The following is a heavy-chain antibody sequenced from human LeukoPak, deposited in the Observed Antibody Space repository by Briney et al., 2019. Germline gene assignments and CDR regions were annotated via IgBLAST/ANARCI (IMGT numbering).Heavy chain of an antibody. J-gene: IGHJ5*02. V-gene: IGHV4-34*01. Sequence: SETLSLTCAVYGGSFSGYYWSWIRQPPGKGLEWIGEINHSGSTNYNPSLKGRVTISVDTSKNQFSLKLSSVTAADTAVYYCARGPGAAAAIPGRRSGLDPWGQGTLVTVSS. CDR3: ARGPGAAAAIPGRRSGLDP. D-gene: IGHD2-2*02. CDR1: GGSFSGYY. CDR2: INHSGST.